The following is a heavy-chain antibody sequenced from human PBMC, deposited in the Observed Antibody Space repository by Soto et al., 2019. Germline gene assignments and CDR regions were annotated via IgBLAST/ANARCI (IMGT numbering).Heavy chain of an antibody. Sequence: GASVKVSCKASGYTFASYDINWVRQATGQGLEWMGWMNPNSRNTGYAQKFQGRVTMTRNTSISTAYMELSSLRSEDTAVYYWARGTSPPRGIPLPSPGPRGFDPGGQGPLVTVSS. V-gene: IGHV1-8*01. J-gene: IGHJ5*02. D-gene: IGHD3-10*01. CDR1: GYTFASYD. CDR2: MNPNSRNT. CDR3: ARGTSPPRGIPLPSPGPRGFDP.